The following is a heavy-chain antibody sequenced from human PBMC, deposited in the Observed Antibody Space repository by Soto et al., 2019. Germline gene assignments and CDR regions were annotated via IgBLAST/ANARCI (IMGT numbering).Heavy chain of an antibody. CDR1: GYSFTSYW. CDR2: IDPSDSYT. D-gene: IGHD2-21*01. V-gene: IGHV5-10-1*01. J-gene: IGHJ6*02. CDR3: ASHIDPPEVYYYGMDV. Sequence: GESLKISCKGSGYSFTSYWISWVRQMPGKGLEWMGRIDPSDSYTNYSPSFQGHVTISADKSISTAYLQWSSLKASDTAMYYRASHIDPPEVYYYGMDVCGPGTTDTVS.